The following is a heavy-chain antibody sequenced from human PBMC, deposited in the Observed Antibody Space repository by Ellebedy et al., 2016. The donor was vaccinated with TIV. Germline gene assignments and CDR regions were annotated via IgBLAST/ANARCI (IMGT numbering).Heavy chain of an antibody. D-gene: IGHD2-2*01. CDR3: ARWGTGSVPAASEGAFDI. CDR1: GFTFSSYD. Sequence: GGSLRLSCAASGFTFSSYDMHWVRQATGKGLEWVSAIGTAGHPYYPVSVKGRFTISRENAKNSLYLQMNSLRAGDTAVYYCARWGTGSVPAASEGAFDIWGQGTMVTVSS. CDR2: IGTAGHP. V-gene: IGHV3-13*05. J-gene: IGHJ3*02.